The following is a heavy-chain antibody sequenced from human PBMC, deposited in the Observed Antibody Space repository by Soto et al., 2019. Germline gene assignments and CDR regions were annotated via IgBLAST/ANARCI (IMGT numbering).Heavy chain of an antibody. CDR2: IIPIFGTA. Sequence: GASVKVSCKASGGTFSSYAISWVRQAPGQGLEWMGGIIPIFGTANYAQKFQGRVTITADKSTSTAYMELSSLRSEDTAVYYCASVFKMATIQDAFDIWGQGTMVTVS. V-gene: IGHV1-69*06. J-gene: IGHJ3*02. D-gene: IGHD5-12*01. CDR1: GGTFSSYA. CDR3: ASVFKMATIQDAFDI.